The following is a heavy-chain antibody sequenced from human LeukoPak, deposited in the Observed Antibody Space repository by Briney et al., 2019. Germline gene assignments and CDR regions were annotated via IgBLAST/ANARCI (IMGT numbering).Heavy chain of an antibody. D-gene: IGHD2-2*01. CDR3: AAGRPGYCSIASCRGGGSYYYYGMDV. J-gene: IGHJ6*04. CDR2: IVVGSGNT. Sequence: SVKVSCKASGFTFTSSAVQWVRQARGQRLEWIGWIVVGSGNTNYAQKFQERVTITRDMSTSTAYMELSSLRSEDTAVYYCAAGRPGYCSIASCRGGGSYYYYGMDVWGKGTTVTVSS. CDR1: GFTFTSSA. V-gene: IGHV1-58*01.